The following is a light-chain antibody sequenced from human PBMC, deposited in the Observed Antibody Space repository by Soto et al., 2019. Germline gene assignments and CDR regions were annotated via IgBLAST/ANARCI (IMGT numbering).Light chain of an antibody. CDR3: QQRHMWPIT. CDR1: QSVLYSSNNKNY. CDR2: WAS. Sequence: DIVMTQSPDSLAVSLGERATINCKSSQSVLYSSNNKNYLAWYQQKPGQPPKLLIYWASTRESGVPDRSSGSGSGTDFTLTISSLQAEDVAVYYCQQRHMWPITFGQGTRLEIK. V-gene: IGKV4-1*01. J-gene: IGKJ5*01.